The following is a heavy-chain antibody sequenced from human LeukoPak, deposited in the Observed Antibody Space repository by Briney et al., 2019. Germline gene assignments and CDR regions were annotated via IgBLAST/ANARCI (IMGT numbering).Heavy chain of an antibody. V-gene: IGHV1-69*13. D-gene: IGHD3-22*01. CDR2: IIPIFGTA. CDR3: ARERYYYDSSGYYFASP. Sequence: SVKVSCKASGGTFISYATSWVRQAPGQGLEWMGGIIPIFGTANYAQKFQGRVTITADESTSTAYMELSSLRSEDTAVYYCARERYYYDSSGYYFASPWGQGTLVTVSS. CDR1: GGTFISYA. J-gene: IGHJ5*02.